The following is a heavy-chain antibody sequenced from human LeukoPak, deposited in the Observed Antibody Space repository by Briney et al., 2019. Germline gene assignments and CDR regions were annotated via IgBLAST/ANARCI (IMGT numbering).Heavy chain of an antibody. V-gene: IGHV4-59*01. D-gene: IGHD1-26*01. CDR3: ARTSIVGATTDFDY. J-gene: IGHJ4*02. CDR1: GGSISSYY. Sequence: SETLSLTCTVSGGSISSYYWSWIRQPPGKGLEWIGYIYYSGSTNYNPSLKSRVTISVDTSKNQFSLKLSSVTAADTAVYYCARTSIVGATTDFDYWGQGTLVTVSS. CDR2: IYYSGST.